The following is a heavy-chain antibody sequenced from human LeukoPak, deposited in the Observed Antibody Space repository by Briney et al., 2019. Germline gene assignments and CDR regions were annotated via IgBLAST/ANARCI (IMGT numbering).Heavy chain of an antibody. CDR1: GFTFSRSW. CDR3: ARDRGGSGPTTTDY. V-gene: IGHV3-74*01. Sequence: GGSPRLSCAASGFTFSRSWMHWVRRAPGKGLLWVSRISSDGSNIIYADSVKGRFTISRDNAKNTLYLQMNSLRAEDTALYYCARDRGGSGPTTTDYWGQGTLVTVSS. D-gene: IGHD6-19*01. CDR2: ISSDGSNI. J-gene: IGHJ4*02.